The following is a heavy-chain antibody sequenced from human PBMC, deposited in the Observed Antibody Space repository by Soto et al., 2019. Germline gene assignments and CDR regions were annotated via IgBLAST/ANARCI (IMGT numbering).Heavy chain of an antibody. Sequence: PRGSLRLACAASVFTFTNVAMTWVRQAPGKGLEWVSTITDSGGSTDYADSVKGRFTISRDNSKSTLYLQMNNLRADDTAVYYCAKLYWNPRYFDYWGQGARVTV. V-gene: IGHV3-23*01. D-gene: IGHD1-1*01. CDR2: ITDSGGST. CDR1: VFTFTNVA. J-gene: IGHJ4*02. CDR3: AKLYWNPRYFDY.